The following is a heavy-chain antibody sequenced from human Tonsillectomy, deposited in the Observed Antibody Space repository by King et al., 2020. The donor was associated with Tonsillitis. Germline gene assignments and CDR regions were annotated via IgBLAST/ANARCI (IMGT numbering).Heavy chain of an antibody. CDR3: AKDIFAGATLLGGFDY. D-gene: IGHD1-26*01. J-gene: IGHJ4*02. CDR2: ISWNRGSI. Sequence: EVQLVESGGGLVQPGRSLRLSCAASGFTFDDFAMHWVRQAPGKGLEWVSVISWNRGSIGYADSVKGRFTISRDNAKNSLYLQMNSLRAEDTALYYCAKDIFAGATLLGGFDYWGQGTLVAVSS. CDR1: GFTFDDFA. V-gene: IGHV3-9*01.